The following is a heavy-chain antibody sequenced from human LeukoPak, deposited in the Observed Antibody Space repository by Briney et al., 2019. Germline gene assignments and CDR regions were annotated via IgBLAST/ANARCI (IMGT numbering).Heavy chain of an antibody. CDR3: ARGVSSGLYYFDY. Sequence: SGGSLRLSCAASAFTFSSYAMSWVRQAPGKGLEGVSVISGGGGSTFYADSVKGRFTISRDNSKNTLYLQMNSLRAEDTAIYYCARGVSSGLYYFDYWGQGTLVTVSS. D-gene: IGHD6-19*01. J-gene: IGHJ4*02. CDR2: ISGGGGST. V-gene: IGHV3-23*01. CDR1: AFTFSSYA.